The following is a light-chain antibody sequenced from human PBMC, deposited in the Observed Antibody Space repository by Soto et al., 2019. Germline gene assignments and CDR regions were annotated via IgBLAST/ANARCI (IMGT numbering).Light chain of an antibody. Sequence: DIQMTQSPSSLSASVGDRVTITCRASQSISSFLNWYQQKPGKAPKLLIYATSSLQSGVPSRFSGSGSGTDFTLTISSLQPEDFAIYYCQQSYNTPRTFGQGTKLEIK. V-gene: IGKV1-39*01. CDR2: ATS. CDR3: QQSYNTPRT. J-gene: IGKJ2*01. CDR1: QSISSF.